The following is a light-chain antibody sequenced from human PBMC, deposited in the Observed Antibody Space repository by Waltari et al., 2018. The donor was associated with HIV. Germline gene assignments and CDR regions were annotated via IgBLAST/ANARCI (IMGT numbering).Light chain of an antibody. J-gene: IGKJ4*02. V-gene: IGKV1-39*01. Sequence: DIHLSQSPSSLSASVGDTVTITCRARESIYPYLNWFQQTPKKAPKLLIFAASNLESGVPSRFRGLGSGAGFTLTINRLQLGDFATHYCQQSRSTPLTFGGGTRVE. CDR1: ESIYPY. CDR3: QQSRSTPLT. CDR2: AAS.